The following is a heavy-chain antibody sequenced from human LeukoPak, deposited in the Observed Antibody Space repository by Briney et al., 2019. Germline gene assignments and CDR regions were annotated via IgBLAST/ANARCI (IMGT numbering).Heavy chain of an antibody. D-gene: IGHD6-19*01. CDR3: ARVTAEYYFDY. V-gene: IGHV3-11*04. CDR2: ISSSGSTI. J-gene: IGHJ4*02. Sequence: GGSLRLSCAASGFTFSDYYMSWIRQAPGKGLEWVSYISSSGSTIYYADSVKGRFTISRDNAKNSLYLQMSSLRAEDTAVYYCARVTAEYYFDYWGQGTLVTVSS. CDR1: GFTFSDYY.